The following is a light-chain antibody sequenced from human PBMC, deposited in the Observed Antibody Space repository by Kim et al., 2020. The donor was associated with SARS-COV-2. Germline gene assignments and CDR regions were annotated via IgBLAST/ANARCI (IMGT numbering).Light chain of an antibody. Sequence: KTVTISCTLSRGSIASNYVQWYQQRPGSSPTTVIYEDNQRPSGVPDRFSGSIDSSSNSASLTISGLKTEDEADYYCQSYDSSTPVVFGGGTKLTVL. V-gene: IGLV6-57*01. CDR3: QSYDSSTPVV. CDR2: EDN. J-gene: IGLJ2*01. CDR1: RGSIASNY.